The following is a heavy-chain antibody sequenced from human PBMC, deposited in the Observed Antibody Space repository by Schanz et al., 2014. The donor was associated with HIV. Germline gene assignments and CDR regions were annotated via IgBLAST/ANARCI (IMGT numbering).Heavy chain of an antibody. Sequence: QVQLQPWGAGLLKPSETLSLTCAVYVGSFTDYYWTWIRQPPKKGLEWIGEINHSGSTNYTPSLKSRVTISVDTSKTQFSLKLDSVTAADTAVYYCAREISPTIPLQLKRRVWDYWGQGTLVTVSS. CDR2: INHSGST. D-gene: IGHD1-1*01. CDR3: AREISPTIPLQLKRRVWDY. J-gene: IGHJ4*02. CDR1: VGSFTDYY. V-gene: IGHV4-34*02.